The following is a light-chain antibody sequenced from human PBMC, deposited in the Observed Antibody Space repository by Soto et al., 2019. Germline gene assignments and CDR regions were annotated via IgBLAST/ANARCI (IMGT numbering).Light chain of an antibody. CDR2: GVF. CDR1: QSVSISF. Sequence: EVGLTMSLGTLSLTPGERATLSCRASQSVSISFLTWYQQKPGQAPRLLIYGVFSRATGIPDRFSGSGSGTDFTLTISRLEPEDSAVYFCQQYGYPPRTSGQGTKV. J-gene: IGKJ1*01. CDR3: QQYGYPPRT. V-gene: IGKV3-20*01.